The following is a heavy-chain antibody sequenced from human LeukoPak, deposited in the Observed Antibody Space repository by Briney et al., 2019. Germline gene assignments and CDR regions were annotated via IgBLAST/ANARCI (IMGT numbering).Heavy chain of an antibody. D-gene: IGHD6-6*01. Sequence: PGGSLRLSCATSGFSFSPYGMNWVRQSPGMGLEWVSYISGSSSLMYYADSVKGRFTISRDNPKNTLYLQMNSLRAEDTAVYYCAKVLGARSDLDAFDIWGQGTMVTVSS. CDR2: ISGSSSLM. V-gene: IGHV3-48*04. J-gene: IGHJ3*02. CDR1: GFSFSPYG. CDR3: AKVLGARSDLDAFDI.